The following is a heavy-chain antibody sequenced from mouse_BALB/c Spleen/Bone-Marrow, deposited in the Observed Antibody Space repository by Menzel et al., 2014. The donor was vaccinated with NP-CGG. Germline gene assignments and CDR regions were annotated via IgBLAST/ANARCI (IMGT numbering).Heavy chain of an antibody. Sequence: EVKLMESGGGLVKPGGSLKLSCAVSGFTFSDYYMYWVRQTPDTRLEWVATISDGGSYTYYSDSVKGRFTISRDNAKNNLYLQMNSLRSEDTSMYFCSRAYGYDAWFAYWGQGTLVTVSA. D-gene: IGHD2-2*01. CDR1: GFTFSDYY. J-gene: IGHJ3*01. V-gene: IGHV5-4*02. CDR3: SRAYGYDAWFAY. CDR2: ISDGGSYT.